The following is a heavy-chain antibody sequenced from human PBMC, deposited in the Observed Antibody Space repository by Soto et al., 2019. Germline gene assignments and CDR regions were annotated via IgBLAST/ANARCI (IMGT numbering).Heavy chain of an antibody. V-gene: IGHV2-5*02. CDR1: GFSLSTSGVG. Sequence: QITLKESGPTLVKPTQTLTLTCTFSGFSLSTSGVGVGWIRQPPGKALEWLALIYWDHSERYSPSLKSRLTITKDTSKTQVVLTLTNMDPVDTATYYCPPPVRWLYLDLWGRGTLVTVSS. J-gene: IGHJ2*01. CDR3: PPPVRWLYLDL. CDR2: IYWDHSE. D-gene: IGHD3-22*01.